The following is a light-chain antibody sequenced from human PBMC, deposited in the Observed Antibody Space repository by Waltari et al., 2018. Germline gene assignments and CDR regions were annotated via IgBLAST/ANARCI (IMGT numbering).Light chain of an antibody. Sequence: EIVLTQSPGTRSFAPGDGVPLSCSASQTVHIAYVAWYQQRPGQAPKLLLFGTSTRATGIPGRFSGSGSGTDFTLSISRLEPEDFAVYYCHYYGPSMWTFGQGTKVEIK. V-gene: IGKV3-20*01. CDR1: QTVHIAY. J-gene: IGKJ1*01. CDR3: HYYGPSMWT. CDR2: GTS.